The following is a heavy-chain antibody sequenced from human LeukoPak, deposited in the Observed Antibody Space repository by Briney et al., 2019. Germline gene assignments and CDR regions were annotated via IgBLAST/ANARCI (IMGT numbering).Heavy chain of an antibody. Sequence: GGSLRLSCAASGFTFSSYAMSWVRQAPGKGLEWVSSISGSGATTYYADSVKGRFTISRDNSQNTLYLQLNSLRAEDTAVYYCAKGHTIPATRPAAFDIWGQGAMVTVSS. J-gene: IGHJ3*02. CDR3: AKGHTIPATRPAAFDI. D-gene: IGHD5-24*01. CDR1: GFTFSSYA. V-gene: IGHV3-23*01. CDR2: ISGSGATT.